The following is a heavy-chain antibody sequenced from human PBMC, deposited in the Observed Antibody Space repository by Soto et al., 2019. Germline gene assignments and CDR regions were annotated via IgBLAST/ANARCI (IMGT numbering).Heavy chain of an antibody. CDR1: GFTFSNYE. CDR2: ISYTGSTI. V-gene: IGHV3-48*03. J-gene: IGHJ4*02. CDR3: ARGLRIYYDRSGLHY. D-gene: IGHD3-22*01. Sequence: GGSLRLSCAASGFTFSNYEMNLVRQTPGKGLECVSYISYTGSTIYYADSVRGRFTISRDNSKNSLYLQMNSLRAEDTAVYYCARGLRIYYDRSGLHYWGQGTLVTVSS.